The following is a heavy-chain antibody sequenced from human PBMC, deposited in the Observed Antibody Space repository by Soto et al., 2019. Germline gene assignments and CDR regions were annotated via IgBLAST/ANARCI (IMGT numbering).Heavy chain of an antibody. CDR1: GYIFRIHG. J-gene: IGHJ3*02. CDR2: ISPYNGNT. Sequence: QVQLVQSGAEVKKPGASVKVSCKASGYIFRIHGVSWMRQAPGQGLEWMGWISPYNGNTNYAQNLQGRVTMTTDTSTSTAYTELRSLRSDDTAVYYCARFEYRSTDPLGYAFDIWGRGTMVTVSS. D-gene: IGHD6-6*01. CDR3: ARFEYRSTDPLGYAFDI. V-gene: IGHV1-18*01.